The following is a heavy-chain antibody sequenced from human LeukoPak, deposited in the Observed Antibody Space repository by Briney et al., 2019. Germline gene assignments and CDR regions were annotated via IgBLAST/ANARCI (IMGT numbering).Heavy chain of an antibody. CDR2: IQQDGGQK. Sequence: GGSLRLSCAASGFTFSNYWMIWVRQAPGDGLEWVANIQQDGGQKRYADSVRGRFTVSRDNAQTSLYLHMNSLRAEDTAVYYCARASNPWLQLSWGQGTLVTVSS. J-gene: IGHJ4*02. CDR3: ARASNPWLQLS. CDR1: GFTFSNYW. D-gene: IGHD5-24*01. V-gene: IGHV3-7*03.